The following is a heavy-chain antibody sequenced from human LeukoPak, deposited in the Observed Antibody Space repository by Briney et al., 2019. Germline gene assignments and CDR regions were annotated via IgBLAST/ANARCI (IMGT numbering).Heavy chain of an antibody. J-gene: IGHJ6*02. Sequence: GASVKVSFKASGYTFTSYDINWVRQATGQGLEWMGWMNPNSGNTGYAQKFQGRVTMTRNTSISTAYMELSSLRSEDTAVYYCARGGYCSSTSCPSLYYYYGMDVWGQGTTVTVSS. CDR1: GYTFTSYD. D-gene: IGHD2-2*01. V-gene: IGHV1-8*01. CDR2: MNPNSGNT. CDR3: ARGGYCSSTSCPSLYYYYGMDV.